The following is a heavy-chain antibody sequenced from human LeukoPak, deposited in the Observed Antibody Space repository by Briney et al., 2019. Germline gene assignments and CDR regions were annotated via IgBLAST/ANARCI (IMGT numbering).Heavy chain of an antibody. V-gene: IGHV3-33*01. J-gene: IGHJ4*02. CDR1: GFFFSSYG. CDR3: ARDFRGSRFSGSYSDY. D-gene: IGHD1-26*01. CDR2: IWYDGSNT. Sequence: GGSLRLSCAASGFFFSSYGTLWVRQAPGKGLEWVALIWYDGSNTYYADSVKGRFTISRDNSKKTLYLQMNSLRADDTAVYYCARDFRGSRFSGSYSDYWGQGTLVTVSS.